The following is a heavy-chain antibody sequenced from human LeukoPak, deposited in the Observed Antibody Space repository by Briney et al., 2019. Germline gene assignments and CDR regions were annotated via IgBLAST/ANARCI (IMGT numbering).Heavy chain of an antibody. CDR2: ISDSGDTT. J-gene: IGHJ4*02. V-gene: IGHV3-23*01. CDR3: AKDARRSDGWYFFDH. CDR1: GFAFSSLA. D-gene: IGHD6-19*01. Sequence: PGGSLRLSCAASGFAFSSLAMGWVRQAPGKWLEWVSVISDSGDTTYYADSVKGRFTISRDNSKNTLYLQMNSLRAEDTAIYYCAKDARRSDGWYFFDHWGQGALVTVSS.